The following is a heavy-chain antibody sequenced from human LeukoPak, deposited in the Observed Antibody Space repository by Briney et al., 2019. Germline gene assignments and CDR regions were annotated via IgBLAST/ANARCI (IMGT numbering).Heavy chain of an antibody. CDR2: INKDESEK. D-gene: IGHD3-16*02. CDR1: GFTFSNYW. Sequence: GGSLRLSCAASGFTFSNYWMSWVRQAPGEGLEWVANINKDESEKYYVDSVKGRFIISRDNAQSSLYLQMNNLRAEDTAVYYCARDSSPGYYDYVWGTYPRYWGQGTLVTVSS. J-gene: IGHJ4*02. CDR3: ARDSSPGYYDYVWGTYPRY. V-gene: IGHV3-7*05.